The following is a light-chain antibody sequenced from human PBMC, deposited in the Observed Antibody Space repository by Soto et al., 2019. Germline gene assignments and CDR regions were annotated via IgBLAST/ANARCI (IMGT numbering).Light chain of an antibody. CDR3: QQYNDRPPIT. J-gene: IGKJ5*01. CDR1: QSVSNK. V-gene: IGKV3-15*01. CDR2: AAS. Sequence: EIVMTQSPATLSVSPGERATLSCRASQSVSNKLVWYQQKPGQAPRLLIYAASTRATGIPARFSGSGSGTDFTLTISSLEPEDFAVYYCQQYNDRPPITFGQGTRLEIK.